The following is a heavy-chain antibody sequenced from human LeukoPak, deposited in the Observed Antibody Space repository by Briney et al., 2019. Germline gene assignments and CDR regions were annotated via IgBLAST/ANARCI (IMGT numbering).Heavy chain of an antibody. CDR3: ASQGTIFGVAHGAFDI. Sequence: TAGESLKISCKGSGYSFTSYWIGWVRQMPGKGLEWMGIIYPGDSDTRYSPSFQGQVTISADKSISTAYLQWSSLKASDTAMYYCASQGTIFGVAHGAFDIWGQGTMVTVSS. J-gene: IGHJ3*02. CDR2: IYPGDSDT. D-gene: IGHD3-3*01. V-gene: IGHV5-51*01. CDR1: GYSFTSYW.